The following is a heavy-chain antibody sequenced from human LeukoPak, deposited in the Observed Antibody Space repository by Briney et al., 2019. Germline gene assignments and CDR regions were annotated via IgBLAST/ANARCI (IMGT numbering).Heavy chain of an antibody. V-gene: IGHV4-39*01. CDR2: IYSSGST. J-gene: IGHJ5*02. Sequence: SETLSLTCAVSGGSISSSNWWSWVRQPPGKGLEWIGSIYSSGSTYYNPSLKSRVTISVDTSKNQFSLKLSSVTAADTAVYYCARHYGPWGQGTLVTVSS. CDR3: ARHYGP. D-gene: IGHD4-17*01. CDR1: GGSISSSNW.